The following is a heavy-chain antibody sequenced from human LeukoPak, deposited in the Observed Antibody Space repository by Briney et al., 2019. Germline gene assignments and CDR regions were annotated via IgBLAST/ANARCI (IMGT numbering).Heavy chain of an antibody. V-gene: IGHV5-51*01. J-gene: IGHJ4*02. Sequence: GESLKISCKGSGYSFTSYWIGWVRQMPGKGLEWMGIIYPGDSDTRYSPSFQGQVTISADKSISTAYLQWSGLKASDTAMYYCARRYCSSTSCGYFDYWGQGTLVTVSS. CDR1: GYSFTSYW. D-gene: IGHD2-2*01. CDR2: IYPGDSDT. CDR3: ARRYCSSTSCGYFDY.